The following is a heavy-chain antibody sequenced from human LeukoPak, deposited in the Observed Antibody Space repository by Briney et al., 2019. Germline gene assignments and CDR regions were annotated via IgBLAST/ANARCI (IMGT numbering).Heavy chain of an antibody. D-gene: IGHD3-22*01. CDR1: GFTFTSSA. J-gene: IGHJ4*02. Sequence: SVKVSCKASGFTFTSSAVQWVRQARGQRLEWIGWIVVGSGNTNYAQKFQERVTITRDMSTSTAYMELSSLRSEDTAVYYCAAWSQTYYYDSSGYQDDYWSQGALVTVSS. CDR3: AAWSQTYYYDSSGYQDDY. V-gene: IGHV1-58*01. CDR2: IVVGSGNT.